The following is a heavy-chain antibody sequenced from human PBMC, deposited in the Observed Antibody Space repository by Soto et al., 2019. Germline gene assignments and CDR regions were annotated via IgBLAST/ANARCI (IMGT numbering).Heavy chain of an antibody. Sequence: GGSLRLSCAASGFAFSSYAMHWVRQAPGKGLEWVAVISYDGSNKYYADSVKGRFTISRDNSKNTLYLQMNSLRAEDTAVYYCARDRLDVVVPAAILAYWGQGTLVTVSS. V-gene: IGHV3-30-3*01. CDR1: GFAFSSYA. D-gene: IGHD2-2*02. CDR3: ARDRLDVVVPAAILAY. CDR2: ISYDGSNK. J-gene: IGHJ4*02.